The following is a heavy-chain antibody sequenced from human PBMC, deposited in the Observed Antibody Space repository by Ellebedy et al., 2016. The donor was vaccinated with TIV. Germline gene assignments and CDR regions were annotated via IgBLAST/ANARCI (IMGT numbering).Heavy chain of an antibody. CDR2: IYSANGDT. Sequence: AASVKVSCKASGYIVTNHAIHWVRQAPGQSFEWMGWIYSANGDTKYSQQFQGRVTFTSDTSASTAYMELSSLRSEDTAVYYCARDKPGGDNWFDPWGQGTLVTVSS. D-gene: IGHD3-16*01. J-gene: IGHJ5*02. V-gene: IGHV1-3*01. CDR1: GYIVTNHA. CDR3: ARDKPGGDNWFDP.